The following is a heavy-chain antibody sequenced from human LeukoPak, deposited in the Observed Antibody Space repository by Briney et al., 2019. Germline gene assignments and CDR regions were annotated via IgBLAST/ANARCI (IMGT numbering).Heavy chain of an antibody. CDR2: MNPNSGNT. CDR1: GYTFTSYD. Sequence: ASVKVSCKASGYTFTSYDINWVRQATGQGLEWMGWMNPNSGNTGYAQKFQGRVTMTRNTSISTAYMELSSLRSEDTAVYYCARNGYQWELLLGSAFDIWGQGTMVTVSS. D-gene: IGHD1-26*01. J-gene: IGHJ3*02. CDR3: ARNGYQWELLLGSAFDI. V-gene: IGHV1-8*01.